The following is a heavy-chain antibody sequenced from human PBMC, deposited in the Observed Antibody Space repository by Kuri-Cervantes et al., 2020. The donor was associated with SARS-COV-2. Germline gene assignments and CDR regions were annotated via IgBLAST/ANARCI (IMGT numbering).Heavy chain of an antibody. V-gene: IGHV3-21*01. CDR3: ARDPGALAGIVVAPFDI. D-gene: IGHD3-22*01. J-gene: IGHJ3*02. CDR1: GFTFNSYS. CDR2: ISSSSSYI. Sequence: GESLKISCAASGFTFNSYSMNWVRQAPGKGLGWVSSISSSSSYIYYADSVKGRFFISRDNSKNTLYLQMNSLRAEDTAVYYCARDPGALAGIVVAPFDIWGQGTMVTVSS.